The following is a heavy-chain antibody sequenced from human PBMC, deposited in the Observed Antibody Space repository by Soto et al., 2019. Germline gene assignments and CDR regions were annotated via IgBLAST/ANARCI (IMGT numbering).Heavy chain of an antibody. CDR2: ISSSSSTI. Sequence: GGSRRLSCAASGFTFSSYSMNWVRQAPGKGLEWVSYISSSSSTIYYADSVKGRFTISRDNAKNSLYLQMNSLRAEDTAVYYCARDSLRFWGWSQFDTWGQEDVLTVSS. J-gene: IGHJ5*02. V-gene: IGHV3-48*01. CDR3: ARDSLRFWGWSQFDT. D-gene: IGHD3-3*01. CDR1: GFTFSSYS.